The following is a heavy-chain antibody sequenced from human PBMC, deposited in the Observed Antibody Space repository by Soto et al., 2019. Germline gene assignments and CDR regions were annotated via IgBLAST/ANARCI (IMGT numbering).Heavy chain of an antibody. CDR2: IDWDDDK. CDR3: ARNVAVARVTPFDY. D-gene: IGHD6-19*01. J-gene: IGHJ4*02. CDR1: GFSLSTSGMC. V-gene: IGHV2-70*01. Sequence: SGPTLVNPTRTLTLTCTFSGFSLSTSGMCVSWIRQPPGKALEWLALIDWDDDKYYSTSLKTRLTISKDTSKNQVVLTMTNMDPVDTATYYCARNVAVARVTPFDYWAQRTPVTVSS.